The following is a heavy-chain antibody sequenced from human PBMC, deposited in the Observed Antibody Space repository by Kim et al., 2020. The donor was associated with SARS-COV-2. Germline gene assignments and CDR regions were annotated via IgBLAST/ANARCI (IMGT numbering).Heavy chain of an antibody. D-gene: IGHD1-26*01. CDR2: IYYNGIT. CDR1: GGSISSYY. J-gene: IGHJ4*02. CDR3: ARYSGTYHQIDY. Sequence: SETLSLTCTVSGGSISSYYWTWIRQPPGKGLEWIGYIYYNGITNYNASLKSRVTISVDTSKNQFSLKLTSVTAADTAVYYCARYSGTYHQIDYWGQGTLVTVSS. V-gene: IGHV4-59*08.